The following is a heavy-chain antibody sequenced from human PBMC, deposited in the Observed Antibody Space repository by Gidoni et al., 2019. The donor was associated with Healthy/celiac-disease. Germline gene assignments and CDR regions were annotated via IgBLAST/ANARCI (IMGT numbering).Heavy chain of an antibody. J-gene: IGHJ5*02. V-gene: IGHV4-39*01. D-gene: IGHD3-22*01. CDR2: IYYSGST. CDR3: ARHPLTMTPSNWFDP. Sequence: QLQLQESGPGLVKPSETLSLTCTVSGGSISSSSYYWGWIRQPPGKGLEWIGSIYYSGSTYYNPSLKSRVTISVDTSKNQFSLKLSSVTAADTAVYYCARHPLTMTPSNWFDPWGQGTLVTVSS. CDR1: GGSISSSSYY.